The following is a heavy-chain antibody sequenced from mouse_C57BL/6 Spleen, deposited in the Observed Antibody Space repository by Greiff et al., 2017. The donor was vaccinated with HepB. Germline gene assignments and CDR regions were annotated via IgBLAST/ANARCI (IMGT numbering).Heavy chain of an antibody. J-gene: IGHJ2*01. CDR1: GFTFSSYT. CDR3: TRLYDYDGLNY. CDR2: ISGGGGNT. V-gene: IGHV5-9*01. D-gene: IGHD2-4*01. Sequence: EVMLVESGGGLVKPGGSLKLSCAASGFTFSSYTMSWVRQTPEKSLEWVATISGGGGNTYYPDSVKGRFTISRDNAKNTLYLQMSSLRSEDTALYYCTRLYDYDGLNYWGQGTTLTVSS.